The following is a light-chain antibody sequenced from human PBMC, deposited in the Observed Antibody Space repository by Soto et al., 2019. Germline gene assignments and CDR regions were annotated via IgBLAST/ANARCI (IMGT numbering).Light chain of an antibody. CDR1: QSVSSY. Sequence: EIVMTQSPATLSVSPGERATLSCRASQSVSSYLAWYQQKPGQAPRLLIYGASSRATGIPDRFSGSGSGTDFTLTISRLEPEDFAVFYCQHYDSLPITFGQGTRLEIK. J-gene: IGKJ5*01. CDR3: QHYDSLPIT. V-gene: IGKV3-20*01. CDR2: GAS.